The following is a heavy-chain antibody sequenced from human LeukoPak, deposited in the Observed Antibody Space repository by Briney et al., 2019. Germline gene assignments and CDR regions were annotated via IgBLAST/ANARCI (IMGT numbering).Heavy chain of an antibody. CDR2: IKTKTDGGTS. Sequence: GGSLRLSCAASGFTFSNAWMRWVRQAPGKGLEWVGRIKTKTDGGTSDYAAPVKGRFTISRDDSENTLYLQMSSLETEDTAIYYCSTEIRWEEPNLDFWGQGTLVTVSS. J-gene: IGHJ4*02. D-gene: IGHD1-26*01. CDR1: GFTFSNAW. V-gene: IGHV3-15*01. CDR3: STEIRWEEPNLDF.